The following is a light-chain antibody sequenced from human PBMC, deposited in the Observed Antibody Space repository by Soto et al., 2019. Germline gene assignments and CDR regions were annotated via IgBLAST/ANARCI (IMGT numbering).Light chain of an antibody. CDR1: RSVSSSY. J-gene: IGKJ1*01. V-gene: IGKV3D-7*01. Sequence: EIVMTGSPATLSLSPGERATLSCRASRSVSSSYLSWYQQKPGQAPRLLIYGASIRATGIPARFSGSGSGTDFTLTISSLQPEDSAVYYCQQDYNLRTFGQGTKVDVK. CDR3: QQDYNLRT. CDR2: GAS.